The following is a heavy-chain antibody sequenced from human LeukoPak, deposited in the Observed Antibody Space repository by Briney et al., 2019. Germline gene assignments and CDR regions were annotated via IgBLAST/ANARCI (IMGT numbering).Heavy chain of an antibody. CDR3: ATQDSSSWYFDY. CDR2: ISHSGST. Sequence: SETLSLTCAVSGYPISSGYYWGWIRPPPGKGLEWIGSISHSGSTYYNPSLKSRVTISVDTSKNQFSLKLSSMTAADTAVYYCATQDSSSWYFDYWGQGTLVTVSS. D-gene: IGHD6-13*01. J-gene: IGHJ4*02. CDR1: GYPISSGYY. V-gene: IGHV4-38-2*01.